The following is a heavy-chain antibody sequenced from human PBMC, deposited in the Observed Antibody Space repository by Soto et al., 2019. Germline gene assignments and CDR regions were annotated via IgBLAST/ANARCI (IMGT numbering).Heavy chain of an antibody. D-gene: IGHD1-1*01. CDR3: ARGYNWNDEWDY. J-gene: IGHJ4*02. Sequence: GASVKVSCKASGYTFTSYDINWVRQATGQGLEWMGWMNPNSGNTGYAQKFQGRVTMARNTSISTAYMELSSLRSEDTAVYYCARGYNWNDEWDYWGQGTLVTVSS. CDR1: GYTFTSYD. V-gene: IGHV1-8*01. CDR2: MNPNSGNT.